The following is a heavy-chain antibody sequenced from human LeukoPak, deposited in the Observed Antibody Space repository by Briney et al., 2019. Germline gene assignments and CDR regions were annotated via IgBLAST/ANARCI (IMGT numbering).Heavy chain of an antibody. CDR3: ARDEVATISDY. Sequence: PGRSLRLSCAASGFTFDEYAMNWVRQAPGKGLEWVSSISSSSSYIYYADSLKGRFTISRDNAKNSVYLQMNSLRAEDTAVYYCARDEVATISDYWGQGTLVTVSS. V-gene: IGHV3-21*01. CDR2: ISSSSSYI. D-gene: IGHD5-12*01. CDR1: GFTFDEYA. J-gene: IGHJ4*02.